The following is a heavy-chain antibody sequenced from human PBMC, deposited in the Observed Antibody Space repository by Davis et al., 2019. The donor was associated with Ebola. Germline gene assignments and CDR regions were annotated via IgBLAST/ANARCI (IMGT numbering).Heavy chain of an antibody. CDR2: ISGSGGST. V-gene: IGHV3-23*01. CDR3: AKVGGSGYSSSWYFDY. J-gene: IGHJ4*02. D-gene: IGHD6-13*01. CDR1: GFTFSSYA. Sequence: GESLKISCAASGFTFSSYAMSWVRQAPGKGLEWVSAISGSGGSTYYADSVKGRFNISRDNSKNTLYLQMNSLRAEDTAVYYCAKVGGSGYSSSWYFDYWGQGTLVTVSS.